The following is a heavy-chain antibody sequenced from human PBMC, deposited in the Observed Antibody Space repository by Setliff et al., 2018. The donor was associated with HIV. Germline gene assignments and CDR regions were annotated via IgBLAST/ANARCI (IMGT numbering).Heavy chain of an antibody. CDR1: GYTFSTNA. CDR2: INAGDDNT. Sequence: ASVKVSCKAFGYTFSTNAIHWVRQAPGQRLEWMGYINAGDDNTRYSEKFQGRVTITRDTSANTAYMELSGLRSEDTAVYYCARGSCSGCYLSDYWGLGTLVTVS. J-gene: IGHJ4*02. V-gene: IGHV1-3*01. CDR3: ARGSCSGCYLSDY. D-gene: IGHD6-19*01.